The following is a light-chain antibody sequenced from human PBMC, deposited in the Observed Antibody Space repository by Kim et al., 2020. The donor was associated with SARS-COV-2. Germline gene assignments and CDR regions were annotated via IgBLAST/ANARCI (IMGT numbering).Light chain of an antibody. Sequence: QSALSQPPSASGTPGQSVTISCSGGTSDIGSNSIYWYKQLPGTAPRLLIHNNNQRPLGVPDRFSGSRSGTSASLAISGLQSEDEADYICAVWDDSLTGPVFGGGTQLTVL. V-gene: IGLV1-47*02. CDR1: TSDIGSNS. CDR2: NNN. CDR3: AVWDDSLTGPV. J-gene: IGLJ3*02.